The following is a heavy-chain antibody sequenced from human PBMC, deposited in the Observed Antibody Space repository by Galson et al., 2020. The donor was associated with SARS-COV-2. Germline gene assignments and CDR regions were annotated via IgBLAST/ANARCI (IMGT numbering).Heavy chain of an antibody. Sequence: SQTLSLTCAISWDSVSSNSAAWNWIRQSPSRGLEWLGRTYYRSRWYNDYALSVKSRITINPDTSQNQFSLQLNSVTPEDTAVYFCARTVGGSWYDGDGMDVWGQGTTVTVSS. D-gene: IGHD6-13*01. CDR3: ARTVGGSWYDGDGMDV. J-gene: IGHJ6*02. CDR2: TYYRSRWYN. CDR1: WDSVSSNSAA. V-gene: IGHV6-1*01.